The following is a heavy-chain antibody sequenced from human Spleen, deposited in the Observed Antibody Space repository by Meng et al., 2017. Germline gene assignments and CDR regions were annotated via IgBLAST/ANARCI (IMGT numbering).Heavy chain of an antibody. D-gene: IGHD4-11*01. CDR1: GGSFSDYY. V-gene: IGHV4-34*01. CDR2: IKHRGST. J-gene: IGHJ4*02. Sequence: GQLQPWAAGLLKPSETLSLTGVVSGGSFSDYYWSWIRQPPGKGLEWIGEIKHRGSTNYNPSLESRATISVDTSQNNLSLKLSSVTAADSAVYYCARGPTTMAHDFDYWGQGTLVTVSS. CDR3: ARGPTTMAHDFDY.